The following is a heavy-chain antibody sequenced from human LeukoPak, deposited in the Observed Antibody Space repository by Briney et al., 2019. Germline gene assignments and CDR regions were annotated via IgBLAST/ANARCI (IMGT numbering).Heavy chain of an antibody. CDR2: IYYSGST. CDR1: DGPISHYY. Sequence: PSETLSLTCTVSDGPISHYYWSWIRQPPGEGLEWIGYIYYSGSTNYNPSLKSRATISVDTSTNQFSLKLRSVTAADTAVYYCARGGYSGYDRLDYWGQGTLVTVSS. CDR3: ARGGYSGYDRLDY. V-gene: IGHV4-59*01. D-gene: IGHD5-12*01. J-gene: IGHJ4*02.